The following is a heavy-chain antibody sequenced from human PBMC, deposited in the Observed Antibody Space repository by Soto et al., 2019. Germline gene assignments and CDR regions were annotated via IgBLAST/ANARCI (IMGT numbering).Heavy chain of an antibody. D-gene: IGHD3-22*01. CDR3: AKEGGGGYYDSSGFYRSQLYYFDY. CDR1: GFTFSSYA. CDR2: ISGSGGST. J-gene: IGHJ4*02. V-gene: IGHV3-23*01. Sequence: GGSLRLSCAASGFTFSSYAMSWVRQAPGKGLEWVSVISGSGGSTYYADSVKGRFTISRDNSKNTLYLQMNSLRAEDTAIYYCAKEGGGGYYDSSGFYRSQLYYFDYWGQGALVTAPQ.